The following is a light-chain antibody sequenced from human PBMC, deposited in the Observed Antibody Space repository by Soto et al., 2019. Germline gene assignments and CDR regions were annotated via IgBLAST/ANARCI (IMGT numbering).Light chain of an antibody. Sequence: DIQLTQSPSSLSASLGDRVTITCRASQDIKKFLAWYQQRPGKVTDLLLYAESTLRSGVPSRFSGNASGTDFSFTISSLQPEDVATYYRQKYDSDPAMFGQGTKVDIK. V-gene: IGKV1-27*01. CDR1: QDIKKF. CDR3: QKYDSDPAM. J-gene: IGKJ1*01. CDR2: AES.